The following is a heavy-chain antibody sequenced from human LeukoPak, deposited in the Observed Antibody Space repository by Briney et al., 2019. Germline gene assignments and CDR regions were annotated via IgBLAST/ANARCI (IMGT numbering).Heavy chain of an antibody. CDR1: GYTFTSYD. Sequence: ASVKVSCKASGYTFTSYDINWVRQATGQGLEWMGWMNPNSGNTGYAQKFQGGVTMTRNTSISTAYMELSSLRSEDTAVYYCARGRGGPKEVVVAAIDYWGQGTLVTVSS. CDR3: ARGRGGPKEVVVAAIDY. D-gene: IGHD2-15*01. V-gene: IGHV1-8*01. J-gene: IGHJ4*02. CDR2: MNPNSGNT.